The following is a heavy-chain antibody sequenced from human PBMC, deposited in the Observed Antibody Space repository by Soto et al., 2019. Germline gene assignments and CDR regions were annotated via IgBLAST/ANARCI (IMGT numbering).Heavy chain of an antibody. CDR2: IYSGGST. CDR3: ARDMVRGLYPEYFQH. CDR1: GFTVSSNY. V-gene: IGHV3-66*01. D-gene: IGHD3-10*01. J-gene: IGHJ1*01. Sequence: EVQLVESGGGWVQPGGSLRLSCEASGFTVSSNYMSWVRQAPGKGLEWVSVIYSGGSTYYADSGKGRFTISRDNSKNTRYLQMNSLRAEYTAVYYCARDMVRGLYPEYFQHWGQGTLVTVSS.